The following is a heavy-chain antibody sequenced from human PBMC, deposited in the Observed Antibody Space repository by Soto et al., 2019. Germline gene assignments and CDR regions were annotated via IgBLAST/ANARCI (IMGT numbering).Heavy chain of an antibody. CDR2: INAANGDT. D-gene: IGHD3-3*01. CDR1: GYTFTSYG. V-gene: IGHV1-3*01. J-gene: IGHJ3*02. CDR3: AAGVEWSTKNSFDAFDI. Sequence: ASVKVSCKASGYTFTSYGIHWVRQAPGQRLEWMGWINAANGDTKYSPKFQGRVTIARDTSASTPYMELSSLRSEDTAVYYCAAGVEWSTKNSFDAFDIWGQGTMVTVSS.